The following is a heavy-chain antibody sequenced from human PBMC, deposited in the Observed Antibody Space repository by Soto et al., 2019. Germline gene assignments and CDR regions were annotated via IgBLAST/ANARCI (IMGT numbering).Heavy chain of an antibody. D-gene: IGHD2-15*01. J-gene: IGHJ4*02. CDR2: FGGCGDST. V-gene: IGHV3-23*01. CDR1: GFTFSTYA. CDR3: AKSSLGYCSGGSFYPPHYFDY. Sequence: EVQLLDSGGGLVQPGGSLRLSCAASGFTFSTYAMSWVRQAPGKGLEWVSGFGGCGDSTYYADSVKGRFPISRDNTKDTLYLQMNSLRTEDTGVYYCAKSSLGYCSGGSFYPPHYFDYWGQGTLVTVSS.